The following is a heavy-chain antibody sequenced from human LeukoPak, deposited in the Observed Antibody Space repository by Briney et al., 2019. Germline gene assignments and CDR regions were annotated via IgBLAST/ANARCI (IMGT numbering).Heavy chain of an antibody. V-gene: IGHV3-23*01. CDR2: ISGSGGST. CDR3: AKVPDYGDYRWFDP. J-gene: IGHJ5*02. CDR1: GFTFSSYA. Sequence: PGGSLRLSCAASGFTFSSYAMSWVRQAPGKGLEWVSAISGSGGSTYYADSVKGRFTISRDNSKNTLYLQMNSVRAEDTAVYYCAKVPDYGDYRWFDPWGQGTLVTVSS. D-gene: IGHD4-17*01.